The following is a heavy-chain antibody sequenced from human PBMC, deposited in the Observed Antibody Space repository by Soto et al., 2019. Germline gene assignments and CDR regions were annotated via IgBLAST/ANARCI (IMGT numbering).Heavy chain of an antibody. CDR2: ISGSGGAT. CDR3: AKDRRPSYSASSYVTPADQ. Sequence: EVQLLDSGGGLVQPGGSLRLSCAASGFTFSTYAMSWVRQAPGQGLEWVSTISGSGGATSYADSVKGRFTISRDNSKNTVYLQMNSLRGEDTAVYYCAKDRRPSYSASSYVTPADQWGQGTLVTVSS. V-gene: IGHV3-23*01. CDR1: GFTFSTYA. D-gene: IGHD6-13*01. J-gene: IGHJ4*02.